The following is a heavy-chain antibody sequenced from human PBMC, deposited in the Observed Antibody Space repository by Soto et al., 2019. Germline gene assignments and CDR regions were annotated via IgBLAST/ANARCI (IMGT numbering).Heavy chain of an antibody. J-gene: IGHJ6*02. D-gene: IGHD6-13*01. V-gene: IGHV4-34*01. CDR1: GGSFSGYY. Sequence: SETLSLTCAVYGGSFSGYYWSWIRQPPGKGLEWIGEINHSGSTNYNPSLKSRVTISVDTSKNQFSLKLSSVTAADTAVYYCARGGERAAAGTLGYYYGMDVWGQGTTVTVSS. CDR2: INHSGST. CDR3: ARGGERAAAGTLGYYYGMDV.